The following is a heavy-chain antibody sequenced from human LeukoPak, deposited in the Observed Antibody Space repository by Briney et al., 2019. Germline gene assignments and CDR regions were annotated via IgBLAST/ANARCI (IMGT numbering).Heavy chain of an antibody. V-gene: IGHV3-7*01. CDR1: GFTFSTYS. D-gene: IGHD5-18*01. J-gene: IGHJ4*02. CDR3: AKGISANGYNFERGADY. CDR2: LKQDGSEG. Sequence: GGSLRLSCAASGFTFSTYSMNWVRQAPGKGLEWVANLKQDGSEGYYVDSVKGRFTISRDNAKNSLYLQMNSLRVEDTAVYYCAKGISANGYNFERGADYWGQGTQVTVST.